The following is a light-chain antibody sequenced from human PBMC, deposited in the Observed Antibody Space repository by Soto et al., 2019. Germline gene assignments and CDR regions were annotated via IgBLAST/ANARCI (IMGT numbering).Light chain of an antibody. J-gene: IGKJ1*01. V-gene: IGKV3-20*01. CDR2: GTS. Sequence: IGFAGASSTLSWAPRGRATLSCKGSSTYHQKYLSPYQQKPCQAPNLLIYGTSSRATGIPDRFSGSGSGTDFTLTISRLEPEDSAIYYCQQYVSWTFGQGTKVEIK. CDR1: STYHQKY. CDR3: QQYVSWT.